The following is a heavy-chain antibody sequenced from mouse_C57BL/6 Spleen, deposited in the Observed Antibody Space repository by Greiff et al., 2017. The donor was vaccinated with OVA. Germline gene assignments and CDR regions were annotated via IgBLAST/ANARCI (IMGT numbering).Heavy chain of an antibody. V-gene: IGHV1-5*01. CDR2: LYPGNSDT. D-gene: IGHD1-1*01. CDR1: GYTFTSYW. J-gene: IGHJ4*01. Sequence: EVQLQPSGTVLARPGASVTMSCKTSGYTFTSYWMHWVTQRPGQGLEWIGALYPGNSDTRYNQKFKGKAKLTAVTSASTAYMELSSLTNEDSAVYYCTRGSTVVATDAMDYWGQGTSVTVSS. CDR3: TRGSTVVATDAMDY.